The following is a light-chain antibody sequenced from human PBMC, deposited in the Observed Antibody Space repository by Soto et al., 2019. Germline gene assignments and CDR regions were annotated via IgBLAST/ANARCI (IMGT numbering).Light chain of an antibody. CDR1: QSITTY. Sequence: DIPMTQSPSSLSASVGDRGTITCRASQSITTYLNWYQQKPGKAPKLQIFATSSLQSWVPSRFSGSGSGTDFTLTISSLQPEDFATYYCQQTYITPQTFGQRTKLAIK. J-gene: IGKJ2*01. V-gene: IGKV1-39*01. CDR3: QQTYITPQT. CDR2: ATS.